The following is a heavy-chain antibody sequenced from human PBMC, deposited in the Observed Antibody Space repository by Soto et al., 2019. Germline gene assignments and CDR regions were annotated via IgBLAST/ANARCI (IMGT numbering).Heavy chain of an antibody. CDR2: MDHDVNT. CDR1: GYSISSGCF. D-gene: IGHD1-26*01. Sequence: QVQLQESGPGLVKPSETLSLTCAVSGYSISSGCFWGWIRHPPGKGLEWTANMDHDVNTYYNPSLQSRVPMSVDTSKTQFPPKLNSVTAADTEVYYCQRKSYSGDHSYDYWGQEMLVTVSS. CDR3: QRKSYSGDHSYDY. V-gene: IGHV4-38-2*01. J-gene: IGHJ4*02.